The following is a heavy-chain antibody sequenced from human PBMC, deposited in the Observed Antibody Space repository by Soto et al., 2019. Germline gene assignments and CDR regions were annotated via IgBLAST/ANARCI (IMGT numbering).Heavy chain of an antibody. V-gene: IGHV3-49*04. J-gene: IGHJ3*02. Sequence: PGGSLRLSCTASGFTFGDYAMSWVRQAPGKGLEWVGFIRSKAYGGTTEYAASVKGRFTISRDDSKSIAYLQMNSLKTEDTAVYYCTRTLNYYDSSGYYLVDAFDIWGQGTMVTVSS. D-gene: IGHD3-22*01. CDR1: GFTFGDYA. CDR2: IRSKAYGGTT. CDR3: TRTLNYYDSSGYYLVDAFDI.